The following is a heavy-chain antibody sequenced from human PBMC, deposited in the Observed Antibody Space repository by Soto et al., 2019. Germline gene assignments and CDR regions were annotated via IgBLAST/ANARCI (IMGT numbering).Heavy chain of an antibody. CDR3: ARGYLQHDTTSGPPFY. J-gene: IGHJ4*02. D-gene: IGHD1-1*01. CDR1: GGSFSGYY. Sequence: PSETLSLTCAVYGGSFSGYYWSCIRQPPGKGLEWIGEINPSGITNYNPSLKSRVTISVDTSMNQFSLKLTSVTAADTAVYYCARGYLQHDTTSGPPFYRGQGSLLTVSS. V-gene: IGHV4-34*01. CDR2: INPSGIT.